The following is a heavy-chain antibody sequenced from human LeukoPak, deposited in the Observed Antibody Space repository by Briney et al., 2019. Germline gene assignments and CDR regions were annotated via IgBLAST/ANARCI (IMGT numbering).Heavy chain of an antibody. CDR2: INPNSGGT. D-gene: IGHD1-26*01. CDR3: ARVIVGASIYPDY. CDR1: GYTFAGYY. J-gene: IGHJ4*02. V-gene: IGHV1-2*02. Sequence: ASVKVSCKASGYTFAGYYMHWVRQAPGQGLEWMGWINPNSGGTNYAQKFQGRVTMTRDTSISTAYMELSRLRSDDTAVYYCARVIVGASIYPDYWGQGTLVTVAS.